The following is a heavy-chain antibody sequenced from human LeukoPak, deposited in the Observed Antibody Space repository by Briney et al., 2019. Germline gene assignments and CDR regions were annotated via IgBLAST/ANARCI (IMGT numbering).Heavy chain of an antibody. CDR1: GFTFSSYG. CDR3: ARDSAGNDY. CDR2: IKQDGSEK. V-gene: IGHV3-7*01. J-gene: IGHJ4*02. D-gene: IGHD6-13*01. Sequence: GGSLRFSCAASGFTFSSYGMHWVRQAPGKGLEWVANIKQDGSEKYYVDSVKGRFTISRDNAKNSLYLQMNSLRAEDTAMYYCARDSAGNDYWGQGTLVTVSS.